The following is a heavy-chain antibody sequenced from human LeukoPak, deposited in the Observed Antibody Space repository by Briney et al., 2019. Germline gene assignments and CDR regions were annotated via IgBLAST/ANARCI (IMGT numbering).Heavy chain of an antibody. CDR1: GFSFSSYE. CDR3: ARDQDDYGGYFGHDAFDI. V-gene: IGHV3-48*03. CDR2: ISSSGNTI. Sequence: GGSLRLSCAASGFSFSSYEMNWVRQAPGKGLEWVSYISSSGNTIYYADSVKGRFTISRDNAKNSLFLQMNSLRAEDTAVYYCARDQDDYGGYFGHDAFDIWGQGTLVTVSS. D-gene: IGHD4-17*01. J-gene: IGHJ3*02.